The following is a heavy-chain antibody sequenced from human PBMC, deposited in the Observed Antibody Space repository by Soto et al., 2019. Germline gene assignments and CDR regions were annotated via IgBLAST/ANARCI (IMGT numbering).Heavy chain of an antibody. D-gene: IGHD3-10*01. CDR3: ARGRYGDY. CDR1: GYAFTTYG. J-gene: IGHJ4*02. CDR2: ISAHNGNT. V-gene: IGHV1-18*01. Sequence: QVHLVQSGAEVKKPGASVKVSCKGSGYAFTTYGITWVRQAPGQGLEWMGWISAHNGNTNYAQKLQGRVTVTRDTXXXXXXXXXRSLXXXXXAVYYCARGRYGDYWGQGALVTVSS.